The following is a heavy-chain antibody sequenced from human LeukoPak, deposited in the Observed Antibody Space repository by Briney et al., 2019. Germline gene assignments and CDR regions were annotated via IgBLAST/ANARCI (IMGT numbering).Heavy chain of an antibody. D-gene: IGHD1-26*01. Sequence: SETLSLTCTVSGGSISSSSYYWGWIRQPPGKGLEWIGSIYYSGSTYYNPSLKSRVTISVDTSKNQFSLKLSSVTAADTAVYYCATDGNFDLWGRGTLVTVSS. CDR1: GGSISSSSYY. J-gene: IGHJ2*01. CDR2: IYYSGST. V-gene: IGHV4-39*07. CDR3: ATDGNFDL.